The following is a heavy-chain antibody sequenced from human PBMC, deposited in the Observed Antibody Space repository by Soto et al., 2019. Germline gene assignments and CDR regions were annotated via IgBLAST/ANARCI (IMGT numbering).Heavy chain of an antibody. CDR1: GGTFSSYA. CDR3: ARGTAVAGHFDY. V-gene: IGHV1-69*13. CDR2: IIPIFGTA. J-gene: IGHJ4*02. Sequence: GASVKVSCKASGGTFSSYAISWVRQAHGQGLEWMGGIIPIFGTANYAQKFQGRVTITADESTSTAYMELSSLRSEDTAVYYCARGTAVAGHFDYWGQGTLVTVSS. D-gene: IGHD6-19*01.